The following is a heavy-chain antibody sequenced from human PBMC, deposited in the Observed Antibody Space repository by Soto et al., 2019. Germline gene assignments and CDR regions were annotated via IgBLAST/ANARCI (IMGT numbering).Heavy chain of an antibody. V-gene: IGHV4-4*02. Sequence: QVQLQESGPGLVKPSGTLSLTCAVSGGSISSSHWWTWVRQSPGKGLEYIGEISHSGTSNSNPSLKSRVTLSVDKSKTHFSLTLRSVTAADTAVYHCARVVLTITRGAFDAWGQGTLVIVSS. CDR2: ISHSGTS. CDR3: ARVVLTITRGAFDA. CDR1: GGSISSSHW. D-gene: IGHD3-9*01. J-gene: IGHJ3*01.